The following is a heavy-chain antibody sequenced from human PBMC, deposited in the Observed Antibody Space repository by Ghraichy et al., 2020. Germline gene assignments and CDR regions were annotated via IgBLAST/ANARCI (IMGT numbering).Heavy chain of an antibody. CDR1: GFTFSDYY. CDR3: SQDLRGWIEAAGGNYYYYRVHF. Sequence: GGSLRLSCAASGFTFSDYYMSWIRQAPGKGLEWVSYISSSGSTIYYADSVTGRFTISRDNAKNSLYLQMNSLRAEDTAVYYCSQDLRGWIEAAGGNYYYYRVHFWRQATTVTVSS. J-gene: IGHJ6*02. D-gene: IGHD6-13*01. V-gene: IGHV3-11*01. CDR2: ISSSGSTI.